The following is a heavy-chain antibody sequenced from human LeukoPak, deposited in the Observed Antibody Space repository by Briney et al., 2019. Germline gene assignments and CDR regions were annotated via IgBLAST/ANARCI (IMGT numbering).Heavy chain of an antibody. Sequence: GGSLRLSCAASGFTVSSNYMSWVRQAPGKGLEWVSVIYSGGSTYYADSVKGRFTISRDNSKSTLYLQMNSLRAEDTAVYYCARGRAGYYFDYWGQGTLVTVSS. CDR2: IYSGGST. V-gene: IGHV3-53*01. J-gene: IGHJ4*02. CDR1: GFTVSSNY. CDR3: ARGRAGYYFDY.